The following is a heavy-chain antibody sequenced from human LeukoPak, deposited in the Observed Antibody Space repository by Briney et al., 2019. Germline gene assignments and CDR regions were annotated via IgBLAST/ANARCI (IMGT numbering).Heavy chain of an antibody. CDR2: ISYDGSNK. V-gene: IGHV3-30-3*01. D-gene: IGHD2-15*01. Sequence: GGSLRLSCAASGCTFSSYAMHWVRQAPGKGLEWVAVISYDGSNKYYADPVKGRFTISRNNSKNTSYLQMTSLSAEDTAVYYCARDRGYFSGGSCYGDSWFDPLGEGALVTVSS. CDR1: GCTFSSYA. J-gene: IGHJ5*02. CDR3: ARDRGYFSGGSCYGDSWFDP.